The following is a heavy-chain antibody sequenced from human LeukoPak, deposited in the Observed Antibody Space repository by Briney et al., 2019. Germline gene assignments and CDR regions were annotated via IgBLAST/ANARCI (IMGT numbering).Heavy chain of an antibody. V-gene: IGHV3-64D*09. CDR2: ISSNGGRT. CDR1: GFIFSSFG. D-gene: IGHD3-22*01. Sequence: GGSLRLSCSASGFIFSSFGWHWVRQAPGKGLEYVSAISSNGGRTYYADSVKGRFTISGDNSKNTLYLQMSSLRAEDTAVYYCVKDRVHDSSSYYGYGYWGQGTLVTVSS. CDR3: VKDRVHDSSSYYGYGY. J-gene: IGHJ4*02.